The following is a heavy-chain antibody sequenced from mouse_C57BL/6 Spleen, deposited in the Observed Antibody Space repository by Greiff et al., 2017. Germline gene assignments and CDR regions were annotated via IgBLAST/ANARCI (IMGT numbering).Heavy chain of an antibody. CDR1: GFTFSSYG. CDR2: ISSGGSYT. J-gene: IGHJ4*01. D-gene: IGHD1-1*01. V-gene: IGHV5-6*01. CDR3: ARPIYSGSRHYYAMDD. Sequence: EVMLVESGGDLVKPGGSLKLSCAASGFTFSSYGMSWVRQTPDQRLEWVATISSGGSYTYYPDSVKGRFTISRDNAKNTLYLQMSSLKSEDTAMYYCARPIYSGSRHYYAMDDWGTGTSVTVSS.